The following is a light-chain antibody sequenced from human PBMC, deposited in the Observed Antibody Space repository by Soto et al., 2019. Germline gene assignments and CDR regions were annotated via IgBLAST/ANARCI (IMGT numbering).Light chain of an antibody. CDR2: TAS. J-gene: IGKJ1*01. CDR3: QPYNSYSRT. Sequence: QMTQSPSTLSASVGDRVTITCRASQSFTRWFAWYQQKPGKAPKLLIFTASTLETGVPSRFSGSGSETEFTLTISSLQPDDSATYYCQPYNSYSRTFGQGTKVDIK. V-gene: IGKV1-5*03. CDR1: QSFTRW.